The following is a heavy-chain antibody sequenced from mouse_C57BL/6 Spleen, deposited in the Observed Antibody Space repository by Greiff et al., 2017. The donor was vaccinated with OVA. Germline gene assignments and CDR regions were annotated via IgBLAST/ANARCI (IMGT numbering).Heavy chain of an antibody. D-gene: IGHD1-1*01. CDR3: ARVYGSSQYYFDY. J-gene: IGHJ2*01. CDR2: ISDGGSYT. Sequence: EVKVVESGGGLVKPGGSLKLSCAASGFTFSSYAMSWVRQTPEKRLEWVATISDGGSYTYYPDNVKGRFTISRDNAKNNLYLQMSHLKSEDTAMYYCARVYGSSQYYFDYWGQGTTLTVSS. CDR1: GFTFSSYA. V-gene: IGHV5-4*03.